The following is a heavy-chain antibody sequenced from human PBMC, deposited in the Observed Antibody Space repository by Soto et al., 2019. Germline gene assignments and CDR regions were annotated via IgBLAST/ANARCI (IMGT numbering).Heavy chain of an antibody. D-gene: IGHD3-9*01. J-gene: IGHJ4*02. Sequence: SETLSLTCTVSGGSISSGDYYWSWIRQPPGKGLEWIGYIYYSGSTYYNPSLKSRVTISVDTSKNQFSLKLSSVTAADTAVYYCARAAMYYDILTGYYIFDYWGQGTLVTVSS. CDR3: ARAAMYYDILTGYYIFDY. V-gene: IGHV4-30-4*01. CDR2: IYYSGST. CDR1: GGSISSGDYY.